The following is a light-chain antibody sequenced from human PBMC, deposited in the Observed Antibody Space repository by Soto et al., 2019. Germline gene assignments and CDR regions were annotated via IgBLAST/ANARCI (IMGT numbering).Light chain of an antibody. Sequence: EIVMTQSPATLSVSPGERATLSCRASQSFGTNLAWYQQTPGQAPRLLIYGASIRATGVPDRFSGSGSGTDFTLTISSLQPEDFAVYYCQQYNKWRTFGQGTKVDIK. CDR3: QQYNKWRT. V-gene: IGKV3-15*01. CDR2: GAS. CDR1: QSFGTN. J-gene: IGKJ1*01.